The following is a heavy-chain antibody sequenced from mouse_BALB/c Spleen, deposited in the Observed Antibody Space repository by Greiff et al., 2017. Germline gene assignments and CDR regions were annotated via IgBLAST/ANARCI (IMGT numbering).Heavy chain of an antibody. J-gene: IGHJ4*01. CDR2: IRNKANGYTT. D-gene: IGHD1-2*01. Sequence: DVKLVESGGGLVQPGGSLRLSCATSGFTFTDYYMSWVRQPPGKALEWLGFIRNKANGYTTEYSASVKGRFTISRDNSQSILYLQMNTLRAEDSATYYCARDEDYGYGDAMDYWGQGTSVTVSS. CDR1: GFTFTDYY. CDR3: ARDEDYGYGDAMDY. V-gene: IGHV7-3*02.